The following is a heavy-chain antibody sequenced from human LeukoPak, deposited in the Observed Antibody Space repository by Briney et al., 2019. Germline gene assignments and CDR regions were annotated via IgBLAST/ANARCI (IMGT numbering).Heavy chain of an antibody. CDR3: AKDALYYDFWSGYYKAQYYFDY. Sequence: GGSLRLSCAASGFTFSSYAMSWVRQAPGKGLEWVSAISGSGGSTYYADSMKGRFTISRDNSKNTLYLQMNSLRAEDTAVYYCAKDALYYDFWSGYYKAQYYFDYWGQGTLVTVSS. CDR1: GFTFSSYA. V-gene: IGHV3-23*01. CDR2: ISGSGGST. D-gene: IGHD3-3*01. J-gene: IGHJ4*02.